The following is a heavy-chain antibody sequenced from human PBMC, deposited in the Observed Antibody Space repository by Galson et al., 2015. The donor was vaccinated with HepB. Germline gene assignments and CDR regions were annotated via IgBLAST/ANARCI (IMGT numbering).Heavy chain of an antibody. V-gene: IGHV3-23*01. J-gene: IGHJ6*02. CDR2: ISGSGGST. Sequence: SLRLSCAASGFTFSSYAMSWVRQAPGKGLEWVSAISGSGGSTYYADSVKGRFTISRDNSKNTLYLQMNSLRAEDTAVYYCAKGFCDSSGYSPVDCLYYYYGMDVWGQGTTVTVSS. CDR1: GFTFSSYA. D-gene: IGHD3-22*01. CDR3: AKGFCDSSGYSPVDCLYYYYGMDV.